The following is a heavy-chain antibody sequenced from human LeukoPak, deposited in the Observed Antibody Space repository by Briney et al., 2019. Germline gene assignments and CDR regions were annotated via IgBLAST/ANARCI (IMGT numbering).Heavy chain of an antibody. CDR2: IYPGDSDT. V-gene: IGHV5-51*01. J-gene: IGHJ3*02. CDR3: ARRVAGSYHDAFDI. D-gene: IGHD1-26*01. Sequence: GESLKISSTGSGYSFTSYWSGWVRQLPGKGLGWLGIIYPGDSDTRYSRSVQGQVTISADKAISTAYLQWSSLRASDTAMYYCARRVAGSYHDAFDIWGQGTMVTVSS. CDR1: GYSFTSYW.